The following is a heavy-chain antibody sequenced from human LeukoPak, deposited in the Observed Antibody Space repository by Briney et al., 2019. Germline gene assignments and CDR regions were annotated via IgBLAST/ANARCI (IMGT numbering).Heavy chain of an antibody. Sequence: SETLSLTCAVYGGSFSGFYWRWIRHVPGKGLEWIGENNYTGSTSYNPSLKSRVTISVDTSQNQFFLLLTSVTAADTAVYYCARHVLLWFGRYNWFDPGGQGTLVTVSS. J-gene: IGHJ5*02. V-gene: IGHV4-34*01. CDR2: NNYTGST. D-gene: IGHD3-10*01. CDR1: GGSFSGFY. CDR3: ARHVLLWFGRYNWFDP.